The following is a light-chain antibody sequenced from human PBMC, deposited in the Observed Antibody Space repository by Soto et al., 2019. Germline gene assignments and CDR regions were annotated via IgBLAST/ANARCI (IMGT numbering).Light chain of an antibody. CDR3: SSYTSSSTLV. CDR2: DVS. CDR1: SSDVGGYNY. J-gene: IGLJ2*01. Sequence: QSALTQPASVSGSPGQSITISCTGTSSDVGGYNYVSWYQQHPGKAPKLMIYDVSDRPSGVSNRFSGSKSGNTASLTISGLQAEDEADYYCSSYTSSSTLVFGGGNKLTVL. V-gene: IGLV2-14*01.